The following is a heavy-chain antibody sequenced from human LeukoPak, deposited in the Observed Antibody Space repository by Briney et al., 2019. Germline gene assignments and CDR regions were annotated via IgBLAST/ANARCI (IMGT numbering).Heavy chain of an antibody. CDR2: IFPIFGTA. J-gene: IGHJ6*03. Sequence: GASVKVSCTASGGTFSSYAISWVRQAPGQGLEWMGGIFPIFGTANYAQKFQGRVTITTDESTSTACMELSSLRSEDTAVYYCARSGIEWLVRSYYYYYMDVWGKGTTVTVSS. CDR1: GGTFSSYA. V-gene: IGHV1-69*05. D-gene: IGHD6-19*01. CDR3: ARSGIEWLVRSYYYYYMDV.